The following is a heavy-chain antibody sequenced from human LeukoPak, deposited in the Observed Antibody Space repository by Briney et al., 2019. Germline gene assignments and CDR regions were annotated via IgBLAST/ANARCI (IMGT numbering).Heavy chain of an antibody. V-gene: IGHV3-48*03. CDR1: GFTFSSYE. Sequence: GSLRLSCAASGFTFSSYEMNWVRQAPGKGLEWVSYISSSGSTIYYADSVRGRFTISRDNAKNSLYLQMNSLRAEDTAVYYCARDTYGGWFDPWGQGTLVTVSS. CDR3: ARDTYGGWFDP. D-gene: IGHD4-23*01. J-gene: IGHJ5*02. CDR2: ISSSGSTI.